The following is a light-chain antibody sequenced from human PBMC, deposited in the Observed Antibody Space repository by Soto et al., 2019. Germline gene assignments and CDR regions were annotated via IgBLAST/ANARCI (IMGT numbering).Light chain of an antibody. Sequence: QSVLTQPPSTSGTPGQRVTISCSGSSSNVGDNTVNWYQQLPGTAPKLLIYNDDQRPSGVPDRFSGSKSGTSASLAISGLQSEDEADYYCATWDVSLNGRVFGGGTKVTVL. V-gene: IGLV1-44*01. CDR3: ATWDVSLNGRV. CDR2: NDD. J-gene: IGLJ3*02. CDR1: SSNVGDNT.